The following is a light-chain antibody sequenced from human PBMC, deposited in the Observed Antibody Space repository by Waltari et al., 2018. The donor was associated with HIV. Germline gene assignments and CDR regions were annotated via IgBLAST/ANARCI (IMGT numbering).Light chain of an antibody. CDR2: KNN. J-gene: IGLJ2*01. Sequence: QACLPHAPSVSTGLRQTGTLTFHGGTHRVHHQGATWLPQHQGHPPKPLFDKNNNRPSGISERFSASKSGNTASLTITGLQPEDEADYFCSAWDRSLSAVIFGGGTTLIVL. V-gene: IGLV10-54*04. CDR3: SAWDRSLSAVI. CDR1: THRVHHQG.